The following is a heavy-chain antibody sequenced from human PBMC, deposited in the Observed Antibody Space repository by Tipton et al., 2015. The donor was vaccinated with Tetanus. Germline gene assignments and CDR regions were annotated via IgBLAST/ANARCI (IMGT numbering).Heavy chain of an antibody. CDR2: ISGSGGST. Sequence: SLRLSCAASGFTFTSYAMSWVRQAPGKGLEWVSVISGSGGSTYYADSVKGRFTISRDNSKNTLYLQMNSLRAEDTAVYYCARSGRGTNYYYYGMDVWGQGTTVTASS. CDR3: ARSGRGTNYYYYGMDV. V-gene: IGHV3-23*01. D-gene: IGHD3-10*01. J-gene: IGHJ6*02. CDR1: GFTFTSYA.